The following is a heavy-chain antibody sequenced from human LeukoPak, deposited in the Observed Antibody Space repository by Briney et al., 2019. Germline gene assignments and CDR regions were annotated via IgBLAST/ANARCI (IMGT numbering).Heavy chain of an antibody. V-gene: IGHV5-51*01. J-gene: IGHJ5*02. Sequence: GESLKISCKTSGYDFSTKWIGWLRHMPGKGLKWMGVILPSDSITKYNPSFQGHVTMSADTSINTAYLEWRSLKASDTAMYYCARLAPDYADYWFDPWGQGTLVTVSS. D-gene: IGHD4-17*01. CDR1: GYDFSTKW. CDR2: ILPSDSIT. CDR3: ARLAPDYADYWFDP.